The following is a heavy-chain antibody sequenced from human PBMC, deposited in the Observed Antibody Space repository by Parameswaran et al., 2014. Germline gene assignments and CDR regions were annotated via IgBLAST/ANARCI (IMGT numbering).Heavy chain of an antibody. V-gene: IGHV4-31*02. J-gene: IGHJ6*02. D-gene: IGHD5-18*01. CDR2: IYYSGST. Sequence: RWIRQPPGKGLEWIGYIYYSGSTYYNPSLKSRVTISVDTSKNQFSLKLSSVTAADTAVYYCARDLSGYSYGNHYYYYYGMDVWGQGTTVTVSS. CDR3: ARDLSGYSYGNHYYYYYGMDV.